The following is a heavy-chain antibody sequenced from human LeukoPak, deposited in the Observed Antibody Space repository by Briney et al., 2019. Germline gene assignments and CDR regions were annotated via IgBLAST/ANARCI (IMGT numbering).Heavy chain of an antibody. CDR1: GFTFSSYG. V-gene: IGHV3-30*18. D-gene: IGHD2-8*01. Sequence: GGSLRLSCAASGFTFSSYGMHWVRQAPGKGLEWVAVISCDGSNKYYADSVKGRFTISRDNSKNTLYLQMNSLRAEDTAVYYCAKGRGYCTNGVCYIRPYYYYGMDVWGQGTTVTVSS. CDR3: AKGRGYCTNGVCYIRPYYYYGMDV. J-gene: IGHJ6*02. CDR2: ISCDGSNK.